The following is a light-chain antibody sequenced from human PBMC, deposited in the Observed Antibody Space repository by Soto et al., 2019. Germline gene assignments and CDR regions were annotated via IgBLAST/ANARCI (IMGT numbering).Light chain of an antibody. CDR1: QSISSN. CDR2: AVS. J-gene: IGKJ1*01. V-gene: IGKV1-39*01. CDR3: QQSHSIPWT. Sequence: DIQMTQSPSSLSASVGDRVTITCRASQSISSNLNWYQQKPGKAPKLLIYAVSNLQSGVPSTFSGSGSGTDFTLTISSLQPEDFATYYCQQSHSIPWTFGQGTKVDIK.